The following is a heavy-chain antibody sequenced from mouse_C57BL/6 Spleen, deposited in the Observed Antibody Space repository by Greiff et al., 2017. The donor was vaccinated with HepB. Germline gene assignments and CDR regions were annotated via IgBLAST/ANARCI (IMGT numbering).Heavy chain of an antibody. J-gene: IGHJ4*01. D-gene: IGHD2-4*01. CDR3: TGGYYDYDVDY. CDR2: IRLKSDNYAT. CDR1: GFTFSNYW. V-gene: IGHV6-3*01. Sequence: EVKVEESGGGLVQPGGSMKLSCVASGFTFSNYWMNWVRQSPEKGLEWVAQIRLKSDNYATHYAESVKGRFTISRDDSKSSVYLQMNNLRAEDTGIYYCTGGYYDYDVDYWGQGTSVTVSS.